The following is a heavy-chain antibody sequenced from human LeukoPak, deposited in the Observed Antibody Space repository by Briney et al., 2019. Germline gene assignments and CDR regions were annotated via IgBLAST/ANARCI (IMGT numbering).Heavy chain of an antibody. CDR2: ISYDGSNK. CDR1: GFTFSSYA. CDR3: ARASAAIAPIAGLPGDY. V-gene: IGHV3-30*01. D-gene: IGHD2-2*02. Sequence: GRSLRLSCAASGFTFSSYAMHWVRQAPGKGLERVAVISYDGSNKYYADSVKGRFTISRDNSKNTLYLQMNSLRGEDTAVYYCARASAAIAPIAGLPGDYWGQGTLVTVSS. J-gene: IGHJ4*02.